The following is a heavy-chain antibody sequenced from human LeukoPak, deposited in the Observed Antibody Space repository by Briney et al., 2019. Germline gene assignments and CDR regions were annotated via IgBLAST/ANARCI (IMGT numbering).Heavy chain of an antibody. Sequence: ASVKVSCKASGYTFTSYYMHWVRQAPGQGLEWMGIINPSDGCTSYAQKFQGRVTMTRDTSTSTVYMELSSLRSEDSAVYYCARDAPNYCSSTSCYSPKVTFDYWGQGPLVTVSS. CDR3: ARDAPNYCSSTSCYSPKVTFDY. J-gene: IGHJ4*02. CDR1: GYTFTSYY. CDR2: INPSDGCT. V-gene: IGHV1-46*01. D-gene: IGHD2-2*02.